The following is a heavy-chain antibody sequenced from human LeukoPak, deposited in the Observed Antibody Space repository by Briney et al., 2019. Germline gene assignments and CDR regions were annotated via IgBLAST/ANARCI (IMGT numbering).Heavy chain of an antibody. V-gene: IGHV3-74*03. Sequence: GGSLRLSCTASGFTLSGYWMSWVRQAPGKGLVWVSRIKFDGSNTTYADSVKGRFTISRDIAKNTLYLQMNSLRAEDTAVYYCAKSDWFDPWGQGTVVTVSS. CDR1: GFTLSGYW. CDR3: AKSDWFDP. J-gene: IGHJ5*02. CDR2: IKFDGSNT.